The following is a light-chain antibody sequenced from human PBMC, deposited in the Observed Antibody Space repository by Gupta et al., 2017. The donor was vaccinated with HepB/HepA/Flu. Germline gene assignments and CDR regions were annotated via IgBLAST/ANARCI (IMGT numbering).Light chain of an antibody. J-gene: IGKJ4*01. CDR3: QQSYSSPLT. CDR2: TAS. V-gene: IGKV1-39*01. Sequence: DIQMTQSPSSLSASLGDRVTITCRASQSISRDLNWYQQKPGKAPNLLIYTASSLHSGFPSRFSGSGSGTDFTLTISNLQPEDSATYYCQQSYSSPLTFGGGTKVEIK. CDR1: QSISRD.